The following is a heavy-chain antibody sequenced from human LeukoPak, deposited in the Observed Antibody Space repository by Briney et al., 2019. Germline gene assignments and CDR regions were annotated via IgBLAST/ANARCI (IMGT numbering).Heavy chain of an antibody. J-gene: IGHJ3*02. CDR3: ARDGGNYYDSSGYDAFDI. CDR2: IYNSGST. CDR1: GDSISTYY. D-gene: IGHD3-22*01. V-gene: IGHV4-59*01. Sequence: SETLSLTCTVSGDSISTYYWSWIRQPPGKGLEWIGYIYNSGSTNYNPSLKSRVTISVDTSKNQFSLKLSSVTAADTAVYYCARDGGNYYDSSGYDAFDIWGQGTMVTVSS.